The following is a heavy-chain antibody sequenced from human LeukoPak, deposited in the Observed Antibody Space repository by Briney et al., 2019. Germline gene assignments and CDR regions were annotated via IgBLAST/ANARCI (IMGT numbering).Heavy chain of an antibody. CDR3: ARSKDILTGYCFDY. D-gene: IGHD3-9*01. V-gene: IGHV4-59*01. CDR1: GGSLTNYY. Sequence: SETLSLTCTVSGGSLTNYYWTWLRQPPGKGLEWIGYIDYSGRANYSPSLKSRVTISVDTSKNQFSLKLSSVTAADTAVYYCARSKDILTGYCFDYWGQGTLVTVSS. CDR2: IDYSGRA. J-gene: IGHJ4*02.